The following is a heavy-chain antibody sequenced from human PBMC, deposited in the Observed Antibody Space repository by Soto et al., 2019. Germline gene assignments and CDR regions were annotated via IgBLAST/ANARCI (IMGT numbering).Heavy chain of an antibody. CDR1: GFTFSSYW. V-gene: IGHV3-74*01. CDR3: ARDDVLTTGTTLVNWFDP. J-gene: IGHJ5*02. D-gene: IGHD1-1*01. CDR2: INSDGSST. Sequence: GGSLRLSCAASGFTFSSYWMHWVRQAPGKGLVWVSRINSDGSSTSYADSVKGRFTISRDNAKNTLYLQMNSLRAEDTAVYYCARDDVLTTGTTLVNWFDPWGQGNLVTVSS.